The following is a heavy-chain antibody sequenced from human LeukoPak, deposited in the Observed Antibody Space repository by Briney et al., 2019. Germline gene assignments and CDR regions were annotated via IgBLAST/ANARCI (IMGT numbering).Heavy chain of an antibody. CDR2: ISGSGGST. J-gene: IGHJ5*02. D-gene: IGHD3-16*01. V-gene: IGHV3-23*01. Sequence: KPGGSLRLSCAASGFTFSSYGMSWVRQAPGKGLEWVSAISGSGGSTYYADSVKGRFTISRDNSKNTLYLQMNSLRAEDTAVYYCAKPGLSGGAPNWFDPWGQGTLVTVSS. CDR1: GFTFSSYG. CDR3: AKPGLSGGAPNWFDP.